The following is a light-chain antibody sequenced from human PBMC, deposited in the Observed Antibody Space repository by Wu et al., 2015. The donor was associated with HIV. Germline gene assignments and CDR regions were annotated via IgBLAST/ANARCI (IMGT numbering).Light chain of an antibody. J-gene: IGKJ4*01. V-gene: IGKV1-39*01. Sequence: DIQMTQSPSSLSASVGDRVTITCRASQIISNYLNWYQQKPGKVPMLLIYGASTLQSGVPSRFRGSGSGTNFTLTINSLQPDDFATYYCQQSYTTLLTFGGGTKVE. CDR3: QQSYTTLLT. CDR2: GAS. CDR1: QIISNY.